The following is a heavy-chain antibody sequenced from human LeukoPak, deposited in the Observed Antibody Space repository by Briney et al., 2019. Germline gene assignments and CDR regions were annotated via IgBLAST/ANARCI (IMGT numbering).Heavy chain of an antibody. CDR3: AKDLAGSGSYSFDY. Sequence: GGSLRLSCAASGFTFSNYAMNWVRQAPGRGLEWVSAISGSGGSTYYADSVKGRFTISRDNSKNTLYLQMNSLRAEDTAVYYCAKDLAGSGSYSFDYWGQGTLVTVSS. J-gene: IGHJ4*02. CDR1: GFTFSNYA. CDR2: ISGSGGST. V-gene: IGHV3-23*01. D-gene: IGHD1-26*01.